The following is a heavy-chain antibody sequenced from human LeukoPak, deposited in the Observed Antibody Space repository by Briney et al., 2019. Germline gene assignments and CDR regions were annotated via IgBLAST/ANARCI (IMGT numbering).Heavy chain of an antibody. J-gene: IGHJ4*02. CDR3: ARANFLYCSSSTCLFDY. D-gene: IGHD2-2*01. V-gene: IGHV1-2*02. CDR2: INPNDGDT. CDR1: GYTFTDYY. Sequence: ASVKVSCKASGYTFTDYYMRWVRQAPGQGFEWMGWINPNDGDTNYAQKFQGRVTMTRDTSISTALMEVSRLRSDDTAVYYCARANFLYCSSSTCLFDYWGQGTLVTVSS.